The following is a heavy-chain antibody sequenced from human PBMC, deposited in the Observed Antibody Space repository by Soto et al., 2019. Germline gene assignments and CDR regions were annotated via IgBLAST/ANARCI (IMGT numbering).Heavy chain of an antibody. CDR3: ARIVRSGWYGPFDY. CDR2: IHWDDDK. Sequence: SGPTLVNPTQTLTLTCTFSGFSLTTSGLCVSWIRQPPGKALEWLALIHWDDDKYYSTSLETRLTISNDTPRNQVVLTMTNMDPVDTATYYSARIVRSGWYGPFDYWGQGILVTVSS. V-gene: IGHV2-70*01. CDR1: GFSLTTSGLC. D-gene: IGHD6-19*01. J-gene: IGHJ4*02.